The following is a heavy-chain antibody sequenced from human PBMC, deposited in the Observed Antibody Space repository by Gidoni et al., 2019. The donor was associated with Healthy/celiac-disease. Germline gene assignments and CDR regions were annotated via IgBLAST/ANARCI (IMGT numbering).Heavy chain of an antibody. V-gene: IGHV1-2*02. CDR1: GYTVTGYY. D-gene: IGHD6-19*01. CDR2: INPNSGGT. CDR3: ARDIGPWLVPVYAFDI. Sequence: QVQLVQSGAEVKKPGASVKVSCKASGYTVTGYYMHLVRQAPGQGLEWMGWINPNSGGTTYAQKFQGRVPMTRDTSIRTASMKLSRLRSDDTAVYYCARDIGPWLVPVYAFDIWGQGTMVTVSS. J-gene: IGHJ3*02.